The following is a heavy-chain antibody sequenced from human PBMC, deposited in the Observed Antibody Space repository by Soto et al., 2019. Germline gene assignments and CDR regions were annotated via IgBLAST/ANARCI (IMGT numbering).Heavy chain of an antibody. CDR2: VYYSGRT. CDR1: GVSVSSGNYY. Sequence: SETLSLTCTVSGVSVSSGNYYWSWIRQPPGKGLEWIGSVYYSGRTKYNPSLKRRVTISVDTSRNQFSLKVNSVTAADTAVYYCARDTVVVPALFDPWGQGTLVTVSS. V-gene: IGHV4-61*01. CDR3: ARDTVVVPALFDP. J-gene: IGHJ5*02. D-gene: IGHD2-2*01.